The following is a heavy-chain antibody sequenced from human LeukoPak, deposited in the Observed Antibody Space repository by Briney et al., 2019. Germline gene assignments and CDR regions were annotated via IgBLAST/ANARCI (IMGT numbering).Heavy chain of an antibody. CDR1: GGSFSGYY. CDR3: ATHRRDGYNYY. Sequence: SETLSLTCAVYGGSFSGYYWSWIRQPPGKGLEWIGAINHSGSTNYNPSLKSRVTISVDTSKNQFSLKLSSVTAAATAVYYCATHRRDGYNYYWGQGTLVTVSS. J-gene: IGHJ4*02. D-gene: IGHD5-24*01. V-gene: IGHV4-34*01. CDR2: INHSGST.